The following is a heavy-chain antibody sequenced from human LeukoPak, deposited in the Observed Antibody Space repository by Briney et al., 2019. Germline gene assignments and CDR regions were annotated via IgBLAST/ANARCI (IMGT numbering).Heavy chain of an antibody. V-gene: IGHV3-33*06. CDR3: AKALSYDSSGYLDY. J-gene: IGHJ4*02. D-gene: IGHD3-22*01. CDR2: IWYDGSNK. CDR1: GFTFSSYG. Sequence: PGGSLRLSCAASGFTFSSYGMHWFRQAPGKGLEWVAVIWYDGSNKYYADSVKGRFTISRDNSKNTLYLQMNSLRAEDTAVYYCAKALSYDSSGYLDYWGQGTLVTVSS.